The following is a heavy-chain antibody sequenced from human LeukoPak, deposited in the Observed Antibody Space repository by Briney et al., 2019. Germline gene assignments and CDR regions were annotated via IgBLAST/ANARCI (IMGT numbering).Heavy chain of an antibody. CDR1: GFTFDDYG. V-gene: IGHV3-20*01. D-gene: IGHD4-17*01. J-gene: IGHJ4*02. Sequence: GGSLRLSCAASGFTFDDYGMSWVRQAPGKGLEWVSGINWNGGSTGYADSAKGRFTISRDNAKNSLYLQMNSLRAEDTALYHCARDYGDYAFDYWGQGTLVTVSS. CDR3: ARDYGDYAFDY. CDR2: INWNGGST.